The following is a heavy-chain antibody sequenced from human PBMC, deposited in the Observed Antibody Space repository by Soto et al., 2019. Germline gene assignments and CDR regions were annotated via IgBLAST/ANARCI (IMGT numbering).Heavy chain of an antibody. Sequence: QVQLVQSGAEVKKPGSSVKVSGKASGGTFSNYALDWVRQAPGQGLEWMGGIIPIFGTVRHAQNFQGRVTITADESTATAYMELSSLRYEDTAMYYCATGGERDYYDQSGWRWGQGTLVTVSS. D-gene: IGHD3-22*01. CDR2: IIPIFGTV. V-gene: IGHV1-69*12. CDR3: ATGGERDYYDQSGWR. CDR1: GGTFSNYA. J-gene: IGHJ1*01.